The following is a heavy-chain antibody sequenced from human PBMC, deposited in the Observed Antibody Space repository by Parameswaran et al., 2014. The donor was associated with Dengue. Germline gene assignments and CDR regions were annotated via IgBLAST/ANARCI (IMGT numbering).Heavy chain of an antibody. CDR3: ARIYGSGSYLRGVDY. J-gene: IGHJ4*02. Sequence: VRQMPGKGLEWVSSISGSSSYIYYADSVKGRFTISRDNAKNSLYLQMNSLRAEDTAVYYCARIYGSGSYLRGVDYWGQGTLVTVSS. CDR2: ISGSSSYI. V-gene: IGHV3-21*01. D-gene: IGHD3-10*01.